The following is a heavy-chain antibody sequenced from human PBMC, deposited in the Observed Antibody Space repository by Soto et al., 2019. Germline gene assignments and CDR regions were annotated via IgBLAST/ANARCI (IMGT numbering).Heavy chain of an antibody. Sequence: EVQLLESGGGLVQPGGSLRLSCAASGFTFRTYAMNWVRQAPGKGLEWVSGIRGSGGSTYYAASVKGRFTISRDDSKSTLFLQMNSLRAEDTAFDYCAGDSEAAYGGYYSYYWYYMDYWGKGTTVIVSS. CDR2: IRGSGGST. CDR3: AGDSEAAYGGYYSYYWYYMDY. D-gene: IGHD4-17*01. CDR1: GFTFRTYA. J-gene: IGHJ6*03. V-gene: IGHV3-23*01.